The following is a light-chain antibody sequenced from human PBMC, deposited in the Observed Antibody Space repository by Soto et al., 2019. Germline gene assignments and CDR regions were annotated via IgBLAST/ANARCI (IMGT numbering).Light chain of an antibody. J-gene: IGKJ1*01. CDR3: HQYQNWPA. V-gene: IGKV3-15*01. CDR1: QSVFSS. Sequence: EIVMTQSPATLSVSPGERATLSCRASQSVFSSLAWYQQKPGQAPRLLIYGAATRATGIPARFSGSGSGTEFTLTISSLQSEDFAVYFCHQYQNWPAFGQGTKVEIK. CDR2: GAA.